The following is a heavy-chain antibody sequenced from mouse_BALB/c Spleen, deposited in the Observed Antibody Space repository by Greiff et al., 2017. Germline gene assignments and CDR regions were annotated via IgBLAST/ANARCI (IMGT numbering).Heavy chain of an antibody. V-gene: IGHV1-80*01. CDR1: GYAFSSYW. Sequence: VQLQQSGAELVRPGSSVKISCKASGYAFSSYWMNWVKQRPGQGLEWIGQIYPGDGDTNYNGKFKGKATLTADKSSSTAYMQLSSLTSEDSAVYFCARDSPFAYWGQGTLVTVSA. CDR3: ARDSPFAY. J-gene: IGHJ3*01. CDR2: IYPGDGDT.